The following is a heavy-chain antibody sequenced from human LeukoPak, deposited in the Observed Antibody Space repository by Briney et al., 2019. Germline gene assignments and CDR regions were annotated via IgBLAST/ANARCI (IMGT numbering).Heavy chain of an antibody. CDR1: GYTFTGYY. J-gene: IGHJ4*02. V-gene: IGHV1-2*02. Sequence: ASXKVSCKASGYTFTGYYMHWVRQAPGQGLEWMGWINPNSGGTNYAQKFQGRVTMTRDTYISKAYMELSRLRSDDTAVYYCARDLRWLDVGNFDYWGQGTLVTVSS. CDR2: INPNSGGT. CDR3: ARDLRWLDVGNFDY. D-gene: IGHD4-23*01.